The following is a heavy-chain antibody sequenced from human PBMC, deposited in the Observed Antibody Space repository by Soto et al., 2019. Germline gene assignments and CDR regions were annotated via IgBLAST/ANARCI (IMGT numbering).Heavy chain of an antibody. CDR2: ISGNGRNT. Sequence: GGSLRLSCATSGFTFSSNGMSWVRQAPGKGLDWVSGISGNGRNTYYADSVRGRFTISRDNSKNTLFLQMNSLRAEDTAVYYSAKNGIGSSPSAIDSWGQGTLVTVSS. CDR3: AKNGIGSSPSAIDS. V-gene: IGHV3-23*01. D-gene: IGHD6-6*01. J-gene: IGHJ4*02. CDR1: GFTFSSNG.